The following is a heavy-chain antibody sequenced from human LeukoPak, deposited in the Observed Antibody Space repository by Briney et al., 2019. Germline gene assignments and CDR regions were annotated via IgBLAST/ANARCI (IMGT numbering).Heavy chain of an antibody. CDR2: IWYDGSNK. Sequence: GGSLRLSCAASGFTFSSYGMPWVRQAPGKGLEWVAVIWYDGSNKYYADSVKGRFIISRDNSKNTLYLQMNSLRAEDTAVYYCARDDSLIFGVVTYYFDYWGQGTLVTVSS. D-gene: IGHD3-3*01. CDR1: GFTFSSYG. V-gene: IGHV3-33*01. J-gene: IGHJ4*02. CDR3: ARDDSLIFGVVTYYFDY.